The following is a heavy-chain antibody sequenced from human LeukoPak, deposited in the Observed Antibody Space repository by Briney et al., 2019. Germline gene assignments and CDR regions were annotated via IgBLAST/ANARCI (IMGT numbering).Heavy chain of an antibody. Sequence: SETLSLTCAVYGGSFSGYYWSWIRQPPGKGVEWIGEINHSGSTNYNPSLKSRVTISVDTSKNQFSLKLSSVTAADTAVYYCARGYCSSTSCYYYYGMDVWGQGTTVTVSS. CDR1: GGSFSGYY. CDR2: INHSGST. D-gene: IGHD2-2*01. J-gene: IGHJ6*02. V-gene: IGHV4-34*01. CDR3: ARGYCSSTSCYYYYGMDV.